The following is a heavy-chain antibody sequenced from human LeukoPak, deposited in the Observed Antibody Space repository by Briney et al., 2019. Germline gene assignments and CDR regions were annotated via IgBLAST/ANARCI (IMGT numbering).Heavy chain of an antibody. CDR3: AKADDCSSTSCYVYYFDY. CDR2: ISGSGGST. J-gene: IGHJ4*02. D-gene: IGHD2-2*01. Sequence: GGSLRLSCAASGFTFSSYWMSWVRQAPGKGLEWVSAISGSGGSTYYADSVKGRFTISRDNSKNTLYLQMNSLRAEDTAVYYCAKADDCSSTSCYVYYFDYWGQGTLVTVSS. V-gene: IGHV3-23*01. CDR1: GFTFSSYW.